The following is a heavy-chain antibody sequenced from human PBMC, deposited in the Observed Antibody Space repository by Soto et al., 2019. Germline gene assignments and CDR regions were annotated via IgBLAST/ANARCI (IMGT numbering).Heavy chain of an antibody. CDR2: IIPIFGTA. J-gene: IGHJ5*02. V-gene: IGHV1-69*13. CDR3: ARRITGTTPTNSWFDP. D-gene: IGHD1-20*01. CDR1: GGTFSSYA. Sequence: GASVKVSCKASGGTFSSYAISWVRQAPGQGLEWMGGIIPIFGTANYAQKFQGRVTITADESTSTAYMELSSLRSEDTAVYYCARRITGTTPTNSWFDPWGQGTLVTVSS.